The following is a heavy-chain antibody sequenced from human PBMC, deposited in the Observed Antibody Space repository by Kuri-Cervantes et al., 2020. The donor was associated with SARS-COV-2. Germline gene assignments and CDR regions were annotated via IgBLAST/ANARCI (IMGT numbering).Heavy chain of an antibody. CDR2: INPNSGGT. Sequence: ASVKVSCKASGYTFTGYYMHWVRQALGQGLEWMGWINPNSGGTNYAQKFQGRVTMTRDTSISTAYMELSRLRSDDTAVYYCARDAYPYSSSSSFSDVWGKGTTVTVSS. V-gene: IGHV1-2*02. CDR1: GYTFTGYY. CDR3: ARDAYPYSSSSSFSDV. D-gene: IGHD6-6*01. J-gene: IGHJ6*04.